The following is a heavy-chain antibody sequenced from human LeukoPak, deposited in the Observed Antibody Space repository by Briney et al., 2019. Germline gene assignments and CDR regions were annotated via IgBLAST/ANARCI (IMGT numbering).Heavy chain of an antibody. CDR1: GFTFSDYY. Sequence: GGSLRLSCAAYGFTFSDYYMSWIRQAPGKGLEWVSYISSSSSYTNYADSVKGRFTISRDNAKNSLYLQMNSLRAEDTAVYYCARRTGDKRSAYDYWGQGTLVTVSS. J-gene: IGHJ4*02. CDR3: ARRTGDKRSAYDY. CDR2: ISSSSSYT. D-gene: IGHD7-27*01. V-gene: IGHV3-11*06.